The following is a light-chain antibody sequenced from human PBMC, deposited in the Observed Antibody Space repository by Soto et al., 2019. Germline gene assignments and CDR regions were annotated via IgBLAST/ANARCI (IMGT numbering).Light chain of an antibody. CDR3: LQHHTYPFT. Sequence: DIQMTQSPSSLSASVGDRVTLTCRASQVIGNNLGWYQQKPGKAPKRLIYAAYTLEVGVPSRFSGSGSATEFTLTISILQPEDFATYYCLQHHTYPFTFGQGTKMEI. J-gene: IGKJ2*01. CDR1: QVIGNN. V-gene: IGKV1-17*01. CDR2: AAY.